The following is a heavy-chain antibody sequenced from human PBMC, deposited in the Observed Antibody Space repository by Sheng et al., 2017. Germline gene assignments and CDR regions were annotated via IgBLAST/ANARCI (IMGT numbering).Heavy chain of an antibody. CDR3: ARAGSSSSESYYYYMGR. V-gene: IGHV4-59*01. Sequence: QVQLQESGPGLVKPSETLSLTCTVSGGSISSYYWSWIRQPPGKGLEWIGYIYYSGSTNYNPSLKSRVTISVDTSKNQFSLKLSSVTAADTAVYYCARAGSSSSESYYYYMGRLGAKGTHGSPSP. CDR2: IYYSGST. D-gene: IGHD6-13*01. CDR1: GGSISSYY. J-gene: IGHJ6*03.